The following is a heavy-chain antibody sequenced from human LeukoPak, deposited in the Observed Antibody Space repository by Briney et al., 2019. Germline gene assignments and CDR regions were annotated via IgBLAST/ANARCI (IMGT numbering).Heavy chain of an antibody. CDR1: GGSFSGYY. J-gene: IGHJ4*02. V-gene: IGHV4-34*01. Sequence: PSETLSLTCAVYGGSFSGYYWSWIRQPPGKGLEWIGEINHSGSTNYNPSLKSRVTISVDTSQNQFSLKLSSVTAADTAVYYCARPAGYPGLNYFDYWGQGTLVTVSS. CDR3: ARPAGYPGLNYFDY. CDR2: INHSGST. D-gene: IGHD6-25*01.